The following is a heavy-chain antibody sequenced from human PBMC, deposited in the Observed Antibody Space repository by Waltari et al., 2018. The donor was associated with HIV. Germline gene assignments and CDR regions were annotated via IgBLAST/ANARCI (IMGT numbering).Heavy chain of an antibody. CDR3: ARSKYSSSSGFDL. CDR2: ISSRRSTT. D-gene: IGHD6-6*01. V-gene: IGHV3-48*01. CDR1: GFTFSSYS. J-gene: IGHJ2*01. Sequence: EVQLVESGGGLVQPGGSLRLSCAASGFTFSSYSMNWVRQAPEKWLEWVSYISSRRSTTYSADAVKGRLTSSRDNAKNLLYLQMNSLRAEDTAVYYCARSKYSSSSGFDLWGRGTLVTVSS.